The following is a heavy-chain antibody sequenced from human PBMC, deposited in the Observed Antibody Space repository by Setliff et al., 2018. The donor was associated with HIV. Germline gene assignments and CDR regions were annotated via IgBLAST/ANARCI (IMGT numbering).Heavy chain of an antibody. Sequence: TSETLSLTCAVYGGSLSGHYWTWIRQPPGEGLEWIGEINHSGKTNYNPSLKSRLTTSVDTSKNQFYLKLSSVTAADTALYFCVREGAGSGSYYLDFWGQGILVTVSS. CDR1: GGSLSGHY. D-gene: IGHD3-10*01. J-gene: IGHJ4*02. CDR3: VREGAGSGSYYLDF. CDR2: INHSGKT. V-gene: IGHV4-34*10.